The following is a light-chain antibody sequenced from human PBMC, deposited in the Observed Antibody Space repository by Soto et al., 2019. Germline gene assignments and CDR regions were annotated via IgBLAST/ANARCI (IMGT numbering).Light chain of an antibody. CDR3: NSYTTNSNRV. J-gene: IGLJ1*01. CDR1: SSDVGAYNY. Sequence: SALTQPASVSGSPGQSITISCTGTSSDVGAYNYVSWYQHHPGKAPKLMIYEVTNRPSGVSNRFSGSKSGNTASLTISGLQAEDEADYYCNSYTTNSNRVFGTGTKLTVL. CDR2: EVT. V-gene: IGLV2-14*01.